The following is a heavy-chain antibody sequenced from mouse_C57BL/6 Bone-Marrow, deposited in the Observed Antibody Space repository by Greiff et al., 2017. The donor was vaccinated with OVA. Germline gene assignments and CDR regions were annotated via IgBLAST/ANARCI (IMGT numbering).Heavy chain of an antibody. CDR2: INPYNGGT. J-gene: IGHJ4*01. CDR1: GYTFTDYY. V-gene: IGHV1-19*01. Sequence: VQLKESGPVLVKPGASVKMSCKASGYTFTDYYMNWVKQSHGKSLEWIGVINPYNGGTSYNQKFKGKATLTVAKSSSTAYMELNSLTSEDSAVYSVAGGSSPFSYAMDYWGQGTSVTVSS. D-gene: IGHD1-1*01. CDR3: AGGSSPFSYAMDY.